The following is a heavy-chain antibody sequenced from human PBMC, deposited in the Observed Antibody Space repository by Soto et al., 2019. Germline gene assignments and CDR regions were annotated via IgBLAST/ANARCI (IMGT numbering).Heavy chain of an antibody. D-gene: IGHD2-21*01. J-gene: IGHJ6*02. Sequence: GGSLRLSCAASGFTFSSYAMHWVRQAPGKGLEWVAVISYDGSNKYYADSVKGRFTISRDNSKNTLYLQMNSLRAEETAVYYCAREGGGDYYYYGMDVWGQGTTVTVSS. CDR1: GFTFSSYA. CDR3: AREGGGDYYYYGMDV. CDR2: ISYDGSNK. V-gene: IGHV3-30*04.